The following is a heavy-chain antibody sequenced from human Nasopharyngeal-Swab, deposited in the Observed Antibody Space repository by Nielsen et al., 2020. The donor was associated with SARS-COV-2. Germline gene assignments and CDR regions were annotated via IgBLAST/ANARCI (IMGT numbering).Heavy chain of an antibody. CDR3: AKVFPYGSGRYSPAWDFHY. Sequence: GGSLRLSCAASGFSFSTYGMHWVRQSPVKGLEWLTNIWYDGSNKYYADSVKGRFTVSRDNSKNTLYLQMNSLRAEDTAVYYCAKVFPYGSGRYSPAWDFHYWGQGTLVTVSS. CDR2: IWYDGSNK. CDR1: GFSFSTYG. V-gene: IGHV3-30*02. D-gene: IGHD3-10*01. J-gene: IGHJ4*02.